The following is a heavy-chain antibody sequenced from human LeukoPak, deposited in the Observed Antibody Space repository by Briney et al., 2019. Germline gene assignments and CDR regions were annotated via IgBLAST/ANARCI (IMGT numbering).Heavy chain of an antibody. CDR1: GFTFSSYG. D-gene: IGHD3-22*01. CDR3: AKGRRDYYDSSGYYFDY. J-gene: IGHJ4*02. V-gene: IGHV3-23*01. Sequence: GGTLRLSCAASGFTFSSYGMSWVRQAPGKGLEWVSAISGSGGSTYYADSVKGRFTISRDNSKNTLYLQMNSLRAEDTAVYYCAKGRRDYYDSSGYYFDYWGQGTLVTVSS. CDR2: ISGSGGST.